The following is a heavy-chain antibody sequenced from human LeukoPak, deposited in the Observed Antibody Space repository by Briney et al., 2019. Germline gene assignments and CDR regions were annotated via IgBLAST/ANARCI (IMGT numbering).Heavy chain of an antibody. V-gene: IGHV3-15*01. Sequence: PGGSLRLSCAASGSTFSNAWMSWVRQAPGKGLEWVGRIKSKTDGGTTDYAAPVKGRFTISRDDSKNTLYLQMNSLKTEDTAVYYCTTEPPVSDFDYWGQGTLVTVSS. CDR3: TTEPPVSDFDY. D-gene: IGHD1-26*01. CDR2: IKSKTDGGTT. J-gene: IGHJ4*02. CDR1: GSTFSNAW.